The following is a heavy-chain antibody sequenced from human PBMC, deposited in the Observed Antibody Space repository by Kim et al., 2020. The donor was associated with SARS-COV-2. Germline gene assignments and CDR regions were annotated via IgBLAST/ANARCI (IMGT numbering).Heavy chain of an antibody. CDR1: GGSISSGGYY. D-gene: IGHD3-10*01. CDR3: ARDMLRIRGSGSYYDYYYYYGMDV. CDR2: IYYSGST. J-gene: IGHJ6*02. Sequence: SETLSLTCTVSGGSISSGGYYWSWIRQHPGKGLEWIGYIYYSGSTYYNPSLKSRVTISVDTSKNQFSLKLSSVTAADTAVYYCARDMLRIRGSGSYYDYYYYYGMDVWGQGTTVTVSS. V-gene: IGHV4-31*03.